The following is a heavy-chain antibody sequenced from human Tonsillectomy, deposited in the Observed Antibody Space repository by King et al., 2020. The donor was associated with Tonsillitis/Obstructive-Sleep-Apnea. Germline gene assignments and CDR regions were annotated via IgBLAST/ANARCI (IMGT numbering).Heavy chain of an antibody. CDR3: ATSTVTTKETYYYYVMDV. CDR1: GFTFSSYG. CDR2: ISFDGSNK. D-gene: IGHD4-17*01. Sequence: QVQLVESGGGVVQPGRSLRLSCVVSGFTFSSYGMHWVRQAPGKGLEWVALISFDGSNKYYADSVKGRFTISRDNSKNTLYLQMNSLRAEDTAVYYCATSTVTTKETYYYYVMDVWGQGTTVTVSS. V-gene: IGHV3-30*03. J-gene: IGHJ6*02.